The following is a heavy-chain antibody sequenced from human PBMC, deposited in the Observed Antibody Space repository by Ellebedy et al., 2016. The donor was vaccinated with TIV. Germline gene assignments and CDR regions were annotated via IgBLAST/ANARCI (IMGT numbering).Heavy chain of an antibody. CDR1: GRSISSNY. J-gene: IGHJ4*02. D-gene: IGHD3-16*01. Sequence: SETLSLXXTVSGRSISSNYWSWIRQPPTKGMGWAGCIYYSGSTNYNPSLKSRVTISVDTSKNQFSLRVSSVTAADTAVYYCARDWGRAPVLWGQGTLVTVSS. CDR2: IYYSGST. V-gene: IGHV4-59*01. CDR3: ARDWGRAPVL.